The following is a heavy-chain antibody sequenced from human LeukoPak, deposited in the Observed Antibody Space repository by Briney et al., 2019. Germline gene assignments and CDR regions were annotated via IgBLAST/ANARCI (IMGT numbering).Heavy chain of an antibody. CDR3: ARDLNWETY. V-gene: IGHV3-7*01. D-gene: IGHD1-1*01. CDR2: IKPDGSQI. Sequence: GGSLRLSCTVSGFTFSSHWMSWVRQAPGKGLGWVANIKPDGSQIYYVDSVKGRFTISRDNAKNSLYLQMNSLRAEDTAVYYCARDLNWETYWGQGTLVTVSS. J-gene: IGHJ4*02. CDR1: GFTFSSHW.